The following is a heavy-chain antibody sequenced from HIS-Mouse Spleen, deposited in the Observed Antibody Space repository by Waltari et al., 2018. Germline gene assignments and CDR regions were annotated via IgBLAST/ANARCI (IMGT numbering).Heavy chain of an antibody. CDR2: IYSGGST. J-gene: IGHJ4*02. D-gene: IGHD6-13*01. V-gene: IGHV3-66*01. CDR1: GFTVGINY. Sequence: EVQLVEYGGGLVRPGGSRGLSWSASGFTVGINYMGWVRQAPGKGLEWVSVIYSGGSTYYADSVKGRFTISRDNSKNTLYLQMNSLRAEDTAVYYCARDIKAAACWGQGTLVTVSS. CDR3: ARDIKAAAC.